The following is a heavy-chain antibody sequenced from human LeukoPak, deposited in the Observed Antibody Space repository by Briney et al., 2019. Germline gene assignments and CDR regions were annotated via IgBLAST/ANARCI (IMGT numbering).Heavy chain of an antibody. D-gene: IGHD3-10*01. CDR2: INPNSGGT. V-gene: IGHV1-2*02. CDR3: AREYYYGSGSYYAPDYYYYYGMDV. Sequence: ASVKVSCKASGYTFTGYYMHWVRQAPGQGLEWMGWINPNSGGTNYAQKFQGRVTMTRDTSISTAYMELSRLRSDDTAVYYCAREYYYGSGSYYAPDYYYYYGMDVWGQGTTVTVSS. CDR1: GYTFTGYY. J-gene: IGHJ6*02.